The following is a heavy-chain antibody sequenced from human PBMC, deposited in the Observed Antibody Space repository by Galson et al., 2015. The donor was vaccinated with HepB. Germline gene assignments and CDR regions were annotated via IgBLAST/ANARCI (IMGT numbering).Heavy chain of an antibody. J-gene: IGHJ4*02. CDR2: IIPIFGTA. CDR3: ARSPEDSSGYYYYLDY. Sequence: SVKVSCKASGGTFSSYAISWVRQAPGQGLEWMGGIIPIFGTANYAQKFQGRVTITADESTSTAYMELSSLRSEDTAVYYCARSPEDSSGYYYYLDYWGQGTLVTVSS. CDR1: GGTFSSYA. D-gene: IGHD3-22*01. V-gene: IGHV1-69*13.